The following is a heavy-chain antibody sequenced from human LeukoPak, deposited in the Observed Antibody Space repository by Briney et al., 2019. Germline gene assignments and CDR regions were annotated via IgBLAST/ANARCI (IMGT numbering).Heavy chain of an antibody. CDR3: AINRAVYGPAEYFQH. Sequence: SETLSLTCTVSGGSISGYYWSWIRQPAGKGLEWIGRIYTSGSTNYNPSLKSRVTISVDKSKNQFSLKLSSVTAADTAAYYCAINRAVYGPAEYFQHWGQGTLVTVSS. CDR2: IYTSGST. D-gene: IGHD1-14*01. V-gene: IGHV4-4*07. J-gene: IGHJ1*01. CDR1: GGSISGYY.